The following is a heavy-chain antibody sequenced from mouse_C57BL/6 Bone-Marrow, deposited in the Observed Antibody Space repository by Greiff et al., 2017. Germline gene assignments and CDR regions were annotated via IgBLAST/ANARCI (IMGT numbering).Heavy chain of an antibody. CDR3: ARQGIYYDYDGTFDD. V-gene: IGHV5-6*02. J-gene: IGHJ2*01. CDR2: ISSGGSYT. CDR1: GFTFSSYG. D-gene: IGHD2-4*01. Sequence: DVMLVESGGDLVKPGGSLKLSCAASGFTFSSYGMSWVRQTPDKRLEWFATISSGGSYTEYPDSVKGRFTISRDHAKNTLYLQMSSLKSEDTAMYYCARQGIYYDYDGTFDDWGRGTTLTVSA.